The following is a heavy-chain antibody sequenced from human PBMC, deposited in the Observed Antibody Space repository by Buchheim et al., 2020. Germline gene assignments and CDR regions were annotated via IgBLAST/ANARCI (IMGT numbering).Heavy chain of an antibody. V-gene: IGHV3-74*01. CDR3: AREACSSYSCTFTYSYHWFDP. D-gene: IGHD3-10*01. CDR1: GFTFSNYW. CDR2: ISSDGSTT. Sequence: EVQLVESGGGLVQPGGSLRLSCAASGFTFSNYWMHWVRQGPGKGLVWVSRISSDGSTTTYADSVKGRFTISRDNAENTLYLQMNSLRADDTAMYFCAREACSSYSCTFTYSYHWFDPWGQGSL. J-gene: IGHJ5*02.